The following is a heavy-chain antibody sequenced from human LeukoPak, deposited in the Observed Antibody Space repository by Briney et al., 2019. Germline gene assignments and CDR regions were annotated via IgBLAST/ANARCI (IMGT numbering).Heavy chain of an antibody. Sequence: SETLSLTCTVSGGSISSYYWSWIRQPPGKGLEWIGYIYYSGSTYYNPSLKSRVTISVDTSKNQFSLKLSSVTAADTAVYYCARTHSSSWFPGAFDIWGQGTMVTVSS. D-gene: IGHD6-13*01. V-gene: IGHV4-59*08. J-gene: IGHJ3*02. CDR3: ARTHSSSWFPGAFDI. CDR1: GGSISSYY. CDR2: IYYSGST.